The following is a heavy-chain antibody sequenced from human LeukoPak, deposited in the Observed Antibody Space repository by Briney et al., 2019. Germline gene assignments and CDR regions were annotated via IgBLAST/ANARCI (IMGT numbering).Heavy chain of an antibody. CDR2: ISYDGSNK. CDR1: GFTFSSYA. D-gene: IGHD6-13*01. V-gene: IGHV3-30-3*01. J-gene: IGHJ4*02. Sequence: GRSLRLSCAASGFTFSSYAMHWVRQAPGKGLEWVAVISYDGSNKYYADSVKGRFTISRDNSKNTLYLQMNSLRAEDTAVYYCARDTSGGYSFDYWGQGTLVTASS. CDR3: ARDTSGGYSFDY.